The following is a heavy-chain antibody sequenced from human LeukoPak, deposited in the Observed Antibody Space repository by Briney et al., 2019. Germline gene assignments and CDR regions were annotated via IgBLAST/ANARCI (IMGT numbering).Heavy chain of an antibody. D-gene: IGHD3-10*01. CDR3: APRWELGAVRGVIAY. Sequence: LSLTCTVSGYSITSAYYWGWIRQPPGKGLEWVSYITTSNSIIYYADSVKGRFTISRDNSKNTLYLQMNSLRAEDTAVYYCAPRWELGAVRGVIAYWGQGTLVTVSS. CDR2: ITTSNSII. CDR1: GYSITSAYY. J-gene: IGHJ4*02. V-gene: IGHV3-11*04.